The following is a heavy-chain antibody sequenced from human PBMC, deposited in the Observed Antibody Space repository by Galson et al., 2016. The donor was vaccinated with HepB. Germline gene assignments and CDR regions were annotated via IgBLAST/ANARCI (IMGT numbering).Heavy chain of an antibody. Sequence: SVKVSCKASGYTFTSYDINWVRQATGQGLEWMGWMNPNSGKTGYARKFQGRVTMTRNTSISTAYMEMSSLRSDDTAVYFCARQGWGTIPNDYWAQGTLVTVSS. CDR2: MNPNSGKT. CDR1: GYTFTSYD. CDR3: ARQGWGTIPNDY. V-gene: IGHV1-8*01. J-gene: IGHJ4*02. D-gene: IGHD2-8*02.